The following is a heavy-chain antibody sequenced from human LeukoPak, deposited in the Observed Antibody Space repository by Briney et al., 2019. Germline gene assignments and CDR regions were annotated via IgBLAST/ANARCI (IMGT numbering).Heavy chain of an antibody. V-gene: IGHV4-34*01. J-gene: IGHJ2*01. D-gene: IGHD4-17*01. CDR3: ARQFNGDYGTYGYFDL. CDR2: INHSGST. CDR1: GGSFSGYY. Sequence: SETLSLTCAVYGGSFSGYYWSWIRQPPGKGLEWIGEINHSGSTNYNPSLKSRVTISVDTSKNQFSLKLSSVTAADTAVYYCARQFNGDYGTYGYFDLWGRGTLVTVSS.